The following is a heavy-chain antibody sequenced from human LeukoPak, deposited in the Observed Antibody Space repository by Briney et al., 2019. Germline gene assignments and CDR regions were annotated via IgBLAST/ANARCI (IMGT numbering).Heavy chain of an antibody. D-gene: IGHD6-19*01. J-gene: IGHJ3*01. Sequence: SQTLSLTCAISGDSVSSNSATWNWIRQSPSRGLEWLGRTYYRSKWYHDYAVSVKSRISINPDTSKNQFSLQLNSVTPEDTAVYYCARDPAYSTGWTRNAFDFWGQGTMVTVSA. CDR2: TYYRSKWYH. V-gene: IGHV6-1*01. CDR1: GDSVSSNSAT. CDR3: ARDPAYSTGWTRNAFDF.